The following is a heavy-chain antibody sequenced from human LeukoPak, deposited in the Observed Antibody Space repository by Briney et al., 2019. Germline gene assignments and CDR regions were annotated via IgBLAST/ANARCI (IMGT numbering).Heavy chain of an antibody. CDR2: IASDGSST. J-gene: IGHJ6*02. Sequence: GGSLRLSCAASGFTFSSYWMNWVRQAPGKGLVWVSRIASDGSSTTYADSVKGRFSISRDNAKNTLYLQMNSLRAEDTAVYYCAKDKYSSSDYYYYYGMDVWGQGTTVTVSS. V-gene: IGHV3-74*01. D-gene: IGHD6-6*01. CDR1: GFTFSSYW. CDR3: AKDKYSSSDYYYYYGMDV.